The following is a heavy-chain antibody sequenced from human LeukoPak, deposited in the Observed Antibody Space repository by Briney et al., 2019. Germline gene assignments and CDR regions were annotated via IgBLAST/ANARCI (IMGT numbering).Heavy chain of an antibody. V-gene: IGHV1-2*02. CDR1: GYTFTNYY. D-gene: IGHD5-12*01. CDR2: INPNSGGT. J-gene: IGHJ4*02. Sequence: ASVKVSCKASGYTFTNYYIHWVRQAPGQGLEWMGWINPNSGGTNYAQKFQGRVTMTRDTSISTAYMELSRLRSDDTAVYYCARVNSGYDASLDYWGQGTLVTVSS. CDR3: ARVNSGYDASLDY.